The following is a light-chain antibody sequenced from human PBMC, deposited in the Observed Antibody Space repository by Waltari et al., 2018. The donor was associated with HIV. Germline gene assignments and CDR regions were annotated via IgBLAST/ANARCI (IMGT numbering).Light chain of an antibody. Sequence: QSALTQPAAVSGSPGQSITLSCTGARSDVGRYNHVSWYQHHPGKAPKLIIYDVSNRPSGVSNRFSGSKSGTTASLTISGLQAEDEADYYCSSYTSSRTVVFGGGTKLTVL. J-gene: IGLJ2*01. CDR1: RSDVGRYNH. CDR2: DVS. V-gene: IGLV2-14*03. CDR3: SSYTSSRTVV.